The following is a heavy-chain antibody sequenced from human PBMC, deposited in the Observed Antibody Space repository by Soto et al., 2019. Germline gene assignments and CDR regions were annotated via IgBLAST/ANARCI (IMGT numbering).Heavy chain of an antibody. CDR1: GFTFSSYE. J-gene: IGHJ6*02. CDR2: ISSSGSTI. D-gene: IGHD1-1*01. Sequence: EVQLVESGGGLVQPGGSLRLSCAASGFTFSSYEMNWVRQAPGKGLEWVSCISSSGSTIYYADSVKGRFTISRDNAKNSLYLQMNSLRAEDTAVYYCARDTGGLGYYYGMDVWGQGTTVTVSS. CDR3: ARDTGGLGYYYGMDV. V-gene: IGHV3-48*03.